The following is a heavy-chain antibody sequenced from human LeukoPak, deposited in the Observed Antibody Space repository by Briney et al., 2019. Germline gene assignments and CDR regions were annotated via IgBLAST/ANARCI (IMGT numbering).Heavy chain of an antibody. CDR3: ARVRGGSYNDAFDI. D-gene: IGHD1-26*01. V-gene: IGHV3-48*04. CDR1: GFTFSSYS. CDR2: ISSSGRTM. J-gene: IGHJ3*02. Sequence: GGSLRLSCAASGFTFSSYSMNWVRQAPGKGLVWVSYISSSGRTMHYADSVKGRFTISRDNAKNSLYLLMNSLRAEDTAVYYCARVRGGSYNDAFDIWGQGTMVTVSS.